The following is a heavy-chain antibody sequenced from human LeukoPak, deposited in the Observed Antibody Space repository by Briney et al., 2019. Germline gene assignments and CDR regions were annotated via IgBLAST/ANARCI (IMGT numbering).Heavy chain of an antibody. V-gene: IGHV3-21*01. CDR3: ARHRTASDY. CDR1: GFTFSSYR. CDR2: ISSSSSYI. J-gene: IGHJ4*02. Sequence: GGSLRLSCAASGFTFSSYRMNWVRQAPGRGLEWVSSISSSSSYIYYADSVKGRFTISRDDAKSSLYLQMNSLRAEDTALYYCARHRTASDYWGQGTLVTVSS. D-gene: IGHD3-16*02.